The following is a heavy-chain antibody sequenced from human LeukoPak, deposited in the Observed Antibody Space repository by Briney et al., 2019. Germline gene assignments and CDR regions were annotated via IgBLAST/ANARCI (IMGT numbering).Heavy chain of an antibody. CDR3: ARDYWNDGDGGDH. CDR2: INWNSGGI. D-gene: IGHD1-1*01. Sequence: GGSLRLSCAASGFNFDDFAMHWVRQVPGKGLEWVGGINWNSGGIGYADSVKGRFTISRDNAKNSPYLQMNSLRAEDTAVYYCARDYWNDGDGGDHWGQGTLVSVSS. V-gene: IGHV3-9*01. CDR1: GFNFDDFA. J-gene: IGHJ4*02.